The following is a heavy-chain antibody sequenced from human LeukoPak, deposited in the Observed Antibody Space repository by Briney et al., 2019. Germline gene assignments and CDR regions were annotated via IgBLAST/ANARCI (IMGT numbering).Heavy chain of an antibody. J-gene: IGHJ6*02. CDR3: ARQDGHYYYYGMDV. D-gene: IGHD2-15*01. CDR2: ISSSSSNI. V-gene: IGHV3-21*01. CDR1: GFTFSSYS. Sequence: GGSLRLSCAASGFTFSSYSMNWVRQAPGKGLEWVSSISSSSSNIYYADSAKGRFTISRDNAKNSLYLQMNSLRAEDTAVYYCARQDGHYYYYGMDVWGQGTTVTVSS.